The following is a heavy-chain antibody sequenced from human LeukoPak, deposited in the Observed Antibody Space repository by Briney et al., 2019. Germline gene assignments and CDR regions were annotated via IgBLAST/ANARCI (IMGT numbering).Heavy chain of an antibody. Sequence: SGTLSLTCVVAAGSISTTNWWTCVRQPPGGRREWIGEVHLNGHTHYSPSLESRVTMSVDMSENHVSLQLNSVTAADTAVYCAREGGFYRPLDYSGPGTLVIVSA. V-gene: IGHV4-4*02. CDR1: AGSISTTNW. D-gene: IGHD2/OR15-2a*01. J-gene: IGHJ4*02. CDR3: AREGGFYRPLDY. CDR2: VHLNGHT.